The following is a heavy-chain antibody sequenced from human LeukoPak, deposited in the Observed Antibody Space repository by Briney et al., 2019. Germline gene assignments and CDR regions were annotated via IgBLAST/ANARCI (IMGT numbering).Heavy chain of an antibody. J-gene: IGHJ5*02. V-gene: IGHV4-39*07. CDR3: ARDDYYGSGSHLSGWFDP. D-gene: IGHD3-10*01. Sequence: SETLSLTCTVSGGSISSSSYYWGWIRQPPGKGLEWIGSIYYSGSTYYNPSLKSRVTISVDRSKNQFSLKLSSVTAADTAVYYCARDDYYGSGSHLSGWFDPWGQGTLVTVSS. CDR1: GGSISSSSYY. CDR2: IYYSGST.